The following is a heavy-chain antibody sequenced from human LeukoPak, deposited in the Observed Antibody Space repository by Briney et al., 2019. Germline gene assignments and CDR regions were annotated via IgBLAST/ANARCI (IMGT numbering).Heavy chain of an antibody. D-gene: IGHD5-24*01. J-gene: IGHJ4*02. CDR1: GYTFTGYY. V-gene: IGHV1-2*02. CDR2: INPNSGGT. Sequence: ASVKVSCKASGYTFTGYYMHWVRQAPGQGLEWMGWINPNSGGTNYAQKFQGRVTMTRDTSISTAYMELSRLRSDDTTVYYCARGRDGYNYVDYWGQGTLVTVSS. CDR3: ARGRDGYNYVDY.